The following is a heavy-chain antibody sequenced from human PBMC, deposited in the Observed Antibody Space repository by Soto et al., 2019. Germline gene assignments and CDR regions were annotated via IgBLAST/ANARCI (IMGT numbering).Heavy chain of an antibody. CDR3: AAGPAANYYYGMDV. CDR2: IYYSGST. Sequence: SETLSLTCFVSGGSVTSYYWSWIRQAPGKGLEWIGYIYYSGSTNYNPSLKSRVTISVDTSKNQFSLKLSSVTAADTAVYYCAAGPAANYYYGMDVWGQGTTVTVSS. D-gene: IGHD2-2*01. CDR1: GGSVTSYY. V-gene: IGHV4-59*02. J-gene: IGHJ6*02.